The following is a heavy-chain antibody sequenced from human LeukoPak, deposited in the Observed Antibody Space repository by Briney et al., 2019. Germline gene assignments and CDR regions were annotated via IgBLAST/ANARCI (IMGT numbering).Heavy chain of an antibody. V-gene: IGHV4-34*01. CDR3: ARGLYYYDSSGYYGQGAFDI. J-gene: IGHJ3*02. CDR2: INHSGST. CDR1: GGSFSGYY. D-gene: IGHD3-22*01. Sequence: SETLSLTCAVYGGSFSGYYWSWIRQPPEKGLEWIGEINHSGSTNYNPSLKSRVTISVDTSKNQFSLKLSSVTAADTAVYYCARGLYYYDSSGYYGQGAFDIWGQGTMVTVSS.